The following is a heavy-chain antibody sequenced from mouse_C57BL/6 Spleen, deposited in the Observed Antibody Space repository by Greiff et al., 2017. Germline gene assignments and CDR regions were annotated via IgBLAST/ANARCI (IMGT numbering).Heavy chain of an antibody. CDR1: GFTFSSYG. CDR3: AREGDYDGSSAMDY. D-gene: IGHD1-1*01. CDR2: ISSGGSYT. Sequence: EVQVVESGGDLVKPGGSLKLSCAASGFTFSSYGMSWVRQTPDKRLEWVATISSGGSYTYYPDSVKGRFTISRDNAKNTLYLQMSSLKSEDTAMYYCAREGDYDGSSAMDYWGQGTSVTVSS. J-gene: IGHJ4*01. V-gene: IGHV5-6*01.